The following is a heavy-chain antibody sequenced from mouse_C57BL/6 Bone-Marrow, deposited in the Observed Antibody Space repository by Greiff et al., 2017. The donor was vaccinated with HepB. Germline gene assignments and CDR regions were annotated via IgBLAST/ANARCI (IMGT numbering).Heavy chain of an antibody. V-gene: IGHV1-54*01. CDR2: INPGSGGT. D-gene: IGHD1-1*01. J-gene: IGHJ1*03. CDR1: GYAFTNYL. Sequence: QVQLQQSGAELVRPGTSVKVSCKASGYAFTNYLIEWVKQRPGKGLEWIGVINPGSGGTNYNEKFKGKATLTADKSSSTAYMQLSSLTSEDSAVYFCARSYYCHMDFDGWGTGATVTVSS. CDR3: ARSYYCHMDFDG.